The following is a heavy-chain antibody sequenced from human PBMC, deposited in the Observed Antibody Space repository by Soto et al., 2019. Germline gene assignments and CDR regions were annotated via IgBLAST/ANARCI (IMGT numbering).Heavy chain of an antibody. CDR3: VRLIGNSWLDT. Sequence: SETLSLTCTVSGGSISSYDWIWIRQPPGKGLEWIGYIYYSGSTNYNPSLKSRITISPDTSNNQVSLQLNSVTPDDTAVYYCVRLIGNSWLDTWGQGTLVTVSS. J-gene: IGHJ5*02. V-gene: IGHV4-59*08. CDR2: IYYSGST. CDR1: GGSISSYD.